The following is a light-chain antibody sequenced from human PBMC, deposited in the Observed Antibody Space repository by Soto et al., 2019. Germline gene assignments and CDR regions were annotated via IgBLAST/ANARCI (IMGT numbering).Light chain of an antibody. V-gene: IGLV2-14*01. CDR2: DVN. CDR3: TSYASGSSHVV. J-gene: IGLJ2*01. CDR1: SSDIGGYDY. Sequence: ALTQPASVSGSPGQSITLSCTGTSSDIGGYDYVSWYQRHPGKAPKLIIYDVNNRPSGFSNRFSGSKSGNTASLTISGLQAEDEADYYCTSYASGSSHVVFGGGTKLTVL.